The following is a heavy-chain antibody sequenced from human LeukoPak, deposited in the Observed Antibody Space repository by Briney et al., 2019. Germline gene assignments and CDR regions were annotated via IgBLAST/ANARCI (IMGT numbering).Heavy chain of an antibody. D-gene: IGHD5-18*01. CDR1: GFTFSSYA. J-gene: IGHJ4*02. Sequence: GGSLRLSCAASGFTFSSYAMSWVRQAPGKGLEWVSAISGSGGNTYYADSVKGRFTISRDNSKNTLYLQMNSLRAEDTAVYYCATSYSYGPFDYWGQGTLVTVSS. CDR2: ISGSGGNT. CDR3: ATSYSYGPFDY. V-gene: IGHV3-23*01.